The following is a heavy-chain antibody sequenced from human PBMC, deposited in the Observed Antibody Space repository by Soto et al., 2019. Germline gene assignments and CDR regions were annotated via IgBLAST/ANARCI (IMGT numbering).Heavy chain of an antibody. J-gene: IGHJ4*02. CDR1: GYTLTSFG. Sequence: QVQLVQSGPEVEKPGASVKVSCKASGYTLTSFGISWVRQAPGQGLDWMGWISTSNGKTRYGQKFQGRLTMTTDTYRSTAYMELRNLRSDDTAVYYCAREYCRTTGCYGVDYWGQGTLVTVSS. V-gene: IGHV1-18*04. CDR2: ISTSNGKT. D-gene: IGHD2-2*01. CDR3: AREYCRTTGCYGVDY.